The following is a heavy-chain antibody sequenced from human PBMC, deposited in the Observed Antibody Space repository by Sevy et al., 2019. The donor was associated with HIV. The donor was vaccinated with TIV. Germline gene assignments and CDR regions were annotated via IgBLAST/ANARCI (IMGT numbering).Heavy chain of an antibody. J-gene: IGHJ4*02. Sequence: ASVNVSCKASGGTFSSYAISWVRQAPGQGLEWMGGIIPIFGTAYYAQKFQGRVTITADESTSTAYMELSSLRSEDTAVYYCARGARGYSGYDSYYFDYWGQGTLVTVSS. CDR3: ARGARGYSGYDSYYFDY. V-gene: IGHV1-69*13. CDR2: IIPIFGTA. CDR1: GGTFSSYA. D-gene: IGHD5-12*01.